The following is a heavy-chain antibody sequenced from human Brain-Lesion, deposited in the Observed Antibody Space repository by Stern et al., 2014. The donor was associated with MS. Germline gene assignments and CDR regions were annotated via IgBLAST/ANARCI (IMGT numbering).Heavy chain of an antibody. CDR3: ARDQRGITIFGVVTDYYYLGMDV. CDR1: GYIFTGYY. D-gene: IGHD3-3*01. Sequence: QDQLVQSGAEVKKPGGSVKVSCKTSGYIFTGYYIHWVRQAPGQGLEWMAWINPNTGGTKYAQKFQGRITMSRDTSLTTADVELSSLTSDDTAVYYCARDQRGITIFGVVTDYYYLGMDVWGQGTTVTVSS. CDR2: INPNTGGT. V-gene: IGHV1-2*02. J-gene: IGHJ6*02.